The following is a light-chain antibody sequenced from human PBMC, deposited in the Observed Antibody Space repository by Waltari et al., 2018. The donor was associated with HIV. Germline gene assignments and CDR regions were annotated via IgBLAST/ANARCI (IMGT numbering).Light chain of an antibody. CDR1: NSNIVNNF. V-gene: IGLV1-47*01. CDR2: RND. Sequence: QSVLTQQPSASRSPGQRVLMSCSGANSNIVNNFVSWFQQVPGAAPNLVIYRNDQRPSGVADRFSAAKSGSSASLAITGLQSDDEASYYCASWDDKLSHWVFGGGTKLTV. CDR3: ASWDDKLSHWV. J-gene: IGLJ3*02.